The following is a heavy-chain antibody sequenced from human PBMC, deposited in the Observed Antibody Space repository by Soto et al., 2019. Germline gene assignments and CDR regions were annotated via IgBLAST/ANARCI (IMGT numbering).Heavy chain of an antibody. CDR1: GFTFSSYA. Sequence: GGSLRLSCAASGFTFSSYAMSWVRQAPGKGLEWVSAISDSGSSTYYADSVKGRFTISRDNSKNTLYLQMSSLRAEDTAVYYCARSMTNPGGYPWGQGTLVTVSS. CDR2: ISDSGSST. D-gene: IGHD3-10*01. CDR3: ARSMTNPGGYP. J-gene: IGHJ5*02. V-gene: IGHV3-23*01.